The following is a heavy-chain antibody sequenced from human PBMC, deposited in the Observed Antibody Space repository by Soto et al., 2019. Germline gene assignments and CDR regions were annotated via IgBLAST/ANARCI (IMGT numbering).Heavy chain of an antibody. D-gene: IGHD1-26*01. J-gene: IGHJ3*02. CDR1: RFSFSTYA. V-gene: IGHV3-30-3*01. CDR2: ISYDGGNE. CDR3: SSDRSGSHEKYDALDI. Sequence: QVQLVESGGGVVQPGRSLRLSCAASRFSFSTYAIHWVRQAPGKGLEWVAGISYDGGNEYYADSVKGRFTRSRDNSESTLYLTMNGLGTDDTEVYYGSSDRSGSHEKYDALDIWGRGTMVTVSS.